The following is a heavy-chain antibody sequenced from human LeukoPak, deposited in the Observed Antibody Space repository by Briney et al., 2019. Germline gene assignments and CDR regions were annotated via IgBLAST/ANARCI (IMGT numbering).Heavy chain of an antibody. V-gene: IGHV3-9*01. Sequence: GRSLRLSCAASGFTFDDYAMHWVRQAPGKGLEWVSGISWNSGSIGYADSVKGRFTISRDNAKNSLYLQMNSLRAEDTALYYCAKGTGMATSEDAFDIWGQGTMVTVSS. CDR1: GFTFDDYA. CDR2: ISWNSGSI. CDR3: AKGTGMATSEDAFDI. J-gene: IGHJ3*02. D-gene: IGHD5-24*01.